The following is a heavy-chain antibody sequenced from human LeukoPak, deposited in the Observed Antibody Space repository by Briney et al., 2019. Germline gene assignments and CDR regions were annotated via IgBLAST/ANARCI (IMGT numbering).Heavy chain of an antibody. CDR3: AREGSSGFDP. D-gene: IGHD6-19*01. CDR2: IYNSGST. V-gene: IGHV4-38-2*02. Sequence: PSETLSLTCTVSGYSISSGYYWGWIRQPPGKGLEWIGNIYNSGSTYYNPSLKSRVTISVDKSKNQFSLKLSSVTAADTAVYYCAREGSSGFDPWGQGTLVTVSS. J-gene: IGHJ5*02. CDR1: GYSISSGYY.